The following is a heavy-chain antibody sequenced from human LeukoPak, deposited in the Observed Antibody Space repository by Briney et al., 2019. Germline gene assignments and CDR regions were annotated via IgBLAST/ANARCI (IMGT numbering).Heavy chain of an antibody. CDR1: GFTFRTYW. CDR2: IKQDGSEK. J-gene: IGHJ4*02. CDR3: ARPRDSGWSKTWDY. V-gene: IGHV3-7*03. Sequence: GGSLRLSCEGSGFTFRTYWMTWVRQAPGKGLEWVANIKQDGSEKCYVDSVKGRFTISRGNAQNSLYLQMNSLRAEDTAVYYCARPRDSGWSKTWDYWGQGTLVTVSS. D-gene: IGHD6-13*01.